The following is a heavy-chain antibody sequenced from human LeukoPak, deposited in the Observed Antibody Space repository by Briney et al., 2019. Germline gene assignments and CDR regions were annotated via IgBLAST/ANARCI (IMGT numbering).Heavy chain of an antibody. CDR3: VKDLFGTGSTSRGFDS. CDR2: VSSSGGST. V-gene: IGHV3-64D*06. J-gene: IGHJ4*02. Sequence: GGSLRLSCSASGFTFSTYTMHWVRQAPGKGLEYVSAVSSSGGSTYYADSVKGRFTISRDNSRNTLYLQMSSLRTKDTAVYYCVKDLFGTGSTSRGFDSWGQGTLVIVSS. D-gene: IGHD2-2*01. CDR1: GFTFSTYT.